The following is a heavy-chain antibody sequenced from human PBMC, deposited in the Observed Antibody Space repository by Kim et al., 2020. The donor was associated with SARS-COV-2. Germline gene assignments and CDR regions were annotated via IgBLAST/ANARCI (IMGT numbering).Heavy chain of an antibody. D-gene: IGHD5-12*01. Sequence: ADAVKVRFTVSRDNAKNPLYLRMNGLRAEDTAVYYCTRGSAGSGYGWWFDPWGQGALVTVS. J-gene: IGHJ5*02. CDR3: TRGSAGSGYGWWFDP. V-gene: IGHV3-74*01.